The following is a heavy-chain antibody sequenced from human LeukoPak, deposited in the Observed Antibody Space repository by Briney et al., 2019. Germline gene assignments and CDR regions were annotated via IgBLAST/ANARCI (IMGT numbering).Heavy chain of an antibody. D-gene: IGHD3-3*01. CDR2: INPSGGST. CDR3: ARDGTTSEHYDSWSGLFRGLDY. Sequence: GASVKVSCKASGYTFTSYYMHWVRQAPGQGLEWMGIINPSGGSTSYAQKFQGRVTLTRDTSTSTVYMELRSLRSDDTAVYYCARDGTTSEHYDSWSGLFRGLDYWGQGTLVTVSS. CDR1: GYTFTSYY. V-gene: IGHV1-46*01. J-gene: IGHJ4*02.